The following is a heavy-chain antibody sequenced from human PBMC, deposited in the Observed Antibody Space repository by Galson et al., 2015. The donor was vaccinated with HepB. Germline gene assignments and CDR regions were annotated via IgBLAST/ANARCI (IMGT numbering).Heavy chain of an antibody. CDR1: GLTVRGNY. CDR2: LYSDGST. V-gene: IGHV3-53*01. J-gene: IGHJ3*02. Sequence: SLRLSCAVSGLTVRGNYMSWVRQAPGKGLEWVSFLYSDGSTSYAHSVKGRFTISRDNSKNTLYLQMKSLRADDTAIYYCARVGLWFRETPPRGGFHIWGQGTMVTVSS. D-gene: IGHD3-10*01. CDR3: ARVGLWFRETPPRGGFHI.